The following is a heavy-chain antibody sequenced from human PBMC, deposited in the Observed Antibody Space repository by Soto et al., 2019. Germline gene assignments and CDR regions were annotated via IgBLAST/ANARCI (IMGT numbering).Heavy chain of an antibody. CDR3: ARDRTGTTGCYYGMDV. D-gene: IGHD1-7*01. J-gene: IGHJ6*02. CDR1: GDSVSINSAA. CDR2: TYYRSKWYN. Sequence: SQTLSLTCAISGDSVSINSAAWNWIRQSPSRGLEWLGRTYYRSKWYNDYAVSVKRRITINPDTSKNQFSLPLNSVTPEDTAVYSGARDRTGTTGCYYGMDVWGQGTTVTVSS. V-gene: IGHV6-1*01.